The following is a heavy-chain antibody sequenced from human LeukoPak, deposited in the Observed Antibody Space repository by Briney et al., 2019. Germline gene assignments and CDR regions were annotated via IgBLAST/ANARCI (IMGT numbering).Heavy chain of an antibody. CDR2: IYYSGST. J-gene: IGHJ5*02. D-gene: IGHD5-18*01. CDR3: AREGYSYGQRGFDP. CDR1: GGSISSSSYY. V-gene: IGHV4-30-4*08. Sequence: KPSETLSLTCTVSGGSISSSSYYWGWIRQPPGKGLEWIGYIYYSGSTYYNPSLKSRVTISVDTSKNQFSLKLSSVTAADTAVYYCAREGYSYGQRGFDPWGQGTLVTVSS.